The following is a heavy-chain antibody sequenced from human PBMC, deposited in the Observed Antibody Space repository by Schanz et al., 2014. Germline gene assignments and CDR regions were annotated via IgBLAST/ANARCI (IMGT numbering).Heavy chain of an antibody. J-gene: IGHJ3*02. CDR2: VSSSSSYT. CDR1: GFTFSDYY. CDR3: ARKMKLGVYGGKGHDSLDI. Sequence: PGGSLRLSCAASGFTFSDYYMSWIRQAPGKGLEWVSYVSSSSSYTHYADSVKGRFTISRDNSKNLLYLQMNSLRAEDTAVYYCARKMKLGVYGGKGHDSLDIWGQGTMVTVSS. V-gene: IGHV3-11*06. D-gene: IGHD4-17*01.